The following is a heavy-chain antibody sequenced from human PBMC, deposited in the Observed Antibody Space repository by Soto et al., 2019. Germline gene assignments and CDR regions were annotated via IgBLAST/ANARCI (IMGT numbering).Heavy chain of an antibody. CDR1: GFTFSSYA. CDR3: AREDHSSGRAYDY. V-gene: IGHV3-30-3*01. CDR2: ISYDGSNK. Sequence: QVQLVESGGGVVQPGRSLRLSCAASGFTFSSYAMHWVRQAPGKGLEWVAVISYDGSNKYYADSVKGRFTISRDNSKNTLYLQMNSLRAEDTAVYYCAREDHSSGRAYDYWGQGTLVTVSS. J-gene: IGHJ4*02. D-gene: IGHD6-19*01.